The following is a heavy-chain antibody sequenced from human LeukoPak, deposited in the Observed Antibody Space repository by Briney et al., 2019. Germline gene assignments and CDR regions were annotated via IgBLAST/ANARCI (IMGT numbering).Heavy chain of an antibody. J-gene: IGHJ4*02. CDR2: ISAYNGNT. V-gene: IGHV1-18*01. CDR3: ARDSPYYYDSSGYGSDY. D-gene: IGHD3-22*01. CDR1: GYTFTSYG. Sequence: GASVKVSCKASGYTFTSYGISWVRQAPGQGLEWMGWISAYNGNTNYAQKLQGRVTMTTDTSTSTAYMELRSLRSDDTAVYYCARDSPYYYDSSGYGSDYWGQGTLVTVSS.